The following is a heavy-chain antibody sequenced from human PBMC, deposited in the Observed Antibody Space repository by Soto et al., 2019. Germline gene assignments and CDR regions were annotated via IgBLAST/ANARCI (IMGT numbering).Heavy chain of an antibody. D-gene: IGHD1-1*01. CDR3: TRGVNCNDVSDY. J-gene: IGHJ4*02. CDR2: IYSNGRT. CDR1: GGSISSYY. V-gene: IGHV4-59*01. Sequence: SETLSLTCTVSGGSISSYYWTWIRQPPGKGLEWIGYIYSNGRTNYNPSLKSRVTISVDTSKNQFSLKLRSVTAADTAVYYCTRGVNCNDVSDYWGQGTLVTIYS.